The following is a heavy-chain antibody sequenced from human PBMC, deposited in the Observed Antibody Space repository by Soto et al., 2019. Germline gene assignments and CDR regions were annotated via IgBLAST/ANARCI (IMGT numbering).Heavy chain of an antibody. V-gene: IGHV5-51*01. D-gene: IGHD3-10*01. CDR3: ARHGYYGSGYKGAFDI. CDR1: GYSFTSYW. Sequence: GESLKISCKGSGYSFTSYWIGWVRQMPGKGLEWMGIIYPGDSDTRYSPSFQGQVTISADKSISTAYLQWSSLKASDTAMYYCARHGYYGSGYKGAFDIWGQGTMVTVSS. J-gene: IGHJ3*02. CDR2: IYPGDSDT.